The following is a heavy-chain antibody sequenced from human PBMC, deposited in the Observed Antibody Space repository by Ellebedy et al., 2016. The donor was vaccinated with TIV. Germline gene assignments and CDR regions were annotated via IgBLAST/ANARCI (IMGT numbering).Heavy chain of an antibody. CDR1: GSSFRNYA. V-gene: IGHV3-23*01. CDR2: ISGGRSGEYP. D-gene: IGHD5-12*01. J-gene: IGHJ4*02. CDR3: AKIEGYIGLSYYFDY. Sequence: PGGSLRLSCEASGSSFRNYAMSWVRQAPGKGLEWVSAISGGRSGEYPYYADSVKGRFTISRDNSKNTVFLQMNSLRAEDTAVYFCAKIEGYIGLSYYFDYWGQGTLVTVSS.